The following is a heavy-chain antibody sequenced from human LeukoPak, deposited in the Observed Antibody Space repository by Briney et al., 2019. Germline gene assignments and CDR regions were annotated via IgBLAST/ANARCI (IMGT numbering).Heavy chain of an antibody. Sequence: GGSLRLSCPASGFTFSTYGMHWVRQAPGKGLEWVAVISYDGSHKYSADSVKGRFTISRDNSKNTLYLQMNSLRTEDTAVYFCSASRPHYGDYYGLDVWGHGTTVTVSS. CDR1: GFTFSTYG. CDR2: ISYDGSHK. D-gene: IGHD4/OR15-4a*01. V-gene: IGHV3-30*03. CDR3: SASRPHYGDYYGLDV. J-gene: IGHJ6*02.